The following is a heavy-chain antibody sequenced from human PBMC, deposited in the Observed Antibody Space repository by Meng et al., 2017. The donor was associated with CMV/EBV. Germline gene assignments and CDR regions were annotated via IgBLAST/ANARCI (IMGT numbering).Heavy chain of an antibody. Sequence: GGSLRLSCAASGFTFSSYAMHWVRQAPGKGLEWVAVISYEGSNKYYADSVKGRFTISRDNSKNTLYLQMNSLRAEDTAVYYCARAGRIAAAGAYYYYGMDVWGQGTTVTVSS. D-gene: IGHD6-13*01. V-gene: IGHV3-30*04. CDR2: ISYEGSNK. J-gene: IGHJ6*02. CDR1: GFTFSSYA. CDR3: ARAGRIAAAGAYYYYGMDV.